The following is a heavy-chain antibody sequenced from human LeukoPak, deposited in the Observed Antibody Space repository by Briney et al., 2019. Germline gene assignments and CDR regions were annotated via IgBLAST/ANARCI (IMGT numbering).Heavy chain of an antibody. J-gene: IGHJ4*02. CDR3: ARGRFGELYLDY. D-gene: IGHD3-10*01. Sequence: SGPTLVKPTQTLTLTCTFSGFSLSTSGVGVGWIRQPPGKALEWLALIYWDDDKRYSPSLKSRLTITKDTSKNQVVLTMTNTDPVDTATYYCARGRFGELYLDYWGQGTLVTVSS. V-gene: IGHV2-5*02. CDR2: IYWDDDK. CDR1: GFSLSTSGVG.